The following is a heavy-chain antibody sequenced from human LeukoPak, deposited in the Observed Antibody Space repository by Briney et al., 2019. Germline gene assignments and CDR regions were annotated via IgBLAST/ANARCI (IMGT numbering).Heavy chain of an antibody. Sequence: GGSLRLSCAASGFTFSDYYMSWIRQAPGKGLEWVSYVSSSSSYTNYADSVKGRFTISRDNSKNTLYLQMNSLRAEDTAVYYCARVSHYYNSSSSAPGYWGQGTLVTVSS. CDR1: GFTFSDYY. D-gene: IGHD3-22*01. J-gene: IGHJ4*02. CDR3: ARVSHYYNSSSSAPGY. V-gene: IGHV3-11*06. CDR2: VSSSSSYT.